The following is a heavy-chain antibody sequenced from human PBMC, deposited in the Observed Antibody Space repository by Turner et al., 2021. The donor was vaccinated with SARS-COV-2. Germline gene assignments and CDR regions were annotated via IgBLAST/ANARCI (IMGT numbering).Heavy chain of an antibody. CDR2: ISDDGSSP. CDR1: GFTFSKFF. J-gene: IGHJ4*02. CDR3: VRSDVNAWYGLLDY. V-gene: IGHV3-74*01. Sequence: EVQLVESGGGLVQPEGSLRLSCAASGFTFSKFFMHWVRQAPGKGLVWVSRISDDGSSPAYADSVKGRFTISRDNAKNTLYLQMYSLTAEDSAVYYCVRSDVNAWYGLLDYWGQGTLVTVSS. D-gene: IGHD3-16*01.